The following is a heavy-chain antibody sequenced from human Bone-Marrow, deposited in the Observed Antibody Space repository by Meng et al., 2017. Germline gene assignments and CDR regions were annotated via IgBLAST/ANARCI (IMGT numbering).Heavy chain of an antibody. CDR1: GFTFSSYT. CDR2: ISSSSSYI. V-gene: IGHV3-21*01. J-gene: IGHJ3*02. D-gene: IGHD1-26*01. Sequence: GESLKISCAASGFTFSSYTMNWVRQAPGKGLEWVSSISSSSSYIYYADSVKGRFTISRDNAKNSLYLQMNSLRAEDTAMFYCARPAYSGSSTSDEAFDIWGQGTMVTVSS. CDR3: ARPAYSGSSTSDEAFDI.